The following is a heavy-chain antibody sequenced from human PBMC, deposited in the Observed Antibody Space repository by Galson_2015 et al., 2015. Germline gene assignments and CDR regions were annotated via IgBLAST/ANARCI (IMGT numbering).Heavy chain of an antibody. Sequence: SVKVSCKASGYTFTGYYMHWVRQAPGQGLEWMGRINPNSGGTNYAQKFQGRVTMTRDTSISTAYMELSRLRSDDTAVYYCARGGKSGEDCSGGSCGFWGQGTLVTVSS. CDR3: ARGGKSGEDCSGGSCGF. J-gene: IGHJ4*02. V-gene: IGHV1-2*06. CDR2: INPNSGGT. D-gene: IGHD2-15*01. CDR1: GYTFTGYY.